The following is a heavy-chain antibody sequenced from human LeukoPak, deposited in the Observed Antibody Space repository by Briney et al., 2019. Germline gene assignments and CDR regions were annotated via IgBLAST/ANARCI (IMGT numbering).Heavy chain of an antibody. CDR3: AKDRIAARLYFDY. D-gene: IGHD6-6*01. Sequence: GGSLRLSCAVFGSGFPFSNAWMSWVRQAPGKGLEWVSAISGSGGSTYYADSVKGRFTISRDNSKNTLYLQMNSLRAEDTAVYYCAKDRIAARLYFDYWGQGTLVTVSS. CDR1: GFPFSNAW. CDR2: ISGSGGST. V-gene: IGHV3-23*01. J-gene: IGHJ4*02.